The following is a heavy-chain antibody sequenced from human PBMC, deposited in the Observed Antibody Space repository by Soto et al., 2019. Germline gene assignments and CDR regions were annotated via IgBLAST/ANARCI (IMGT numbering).Heavy chain of an antibody. CDR2: IYYSGST. CDR1: GGSISSSRYY. V-gene: IGHV4-39*01. Sequence: PSETLSLTCSVSGGSISSSRYYWGWIRQPPGKGLEWIGSIYYSGSTYYNPSLKSRVTISVDTSKNQFSLKLRSVTAADTAVYYCARQPVGGTAYYFAYWGQVTLVTVS. D-gene: IGHD3-16*01. CDR3: ARQPVGGTAYYFAY. J-gene: IGHJ4*02.